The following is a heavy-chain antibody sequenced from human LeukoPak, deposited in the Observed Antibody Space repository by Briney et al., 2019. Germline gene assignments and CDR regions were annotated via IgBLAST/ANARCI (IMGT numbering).Heavy chain of an antibody. CDR3: ARDYGDLPLIEGWFDP. CDR1: GYTFTSYA. Sequence: GASVKVSCKASGYTFTSYAMHRVRQAPGQGLEWMGWINAANGNTKYSQKFQGRVTITRDTSASTAYMELSSLRSEDTAVYYCARDYGDLPLIEGWFDPWGQGTLVTVSS. CDR2: INAANGNT. D-gene: IGHD4-17*01. V-gene: IGHV1-3*01. J-gene: IGHJ5*02.